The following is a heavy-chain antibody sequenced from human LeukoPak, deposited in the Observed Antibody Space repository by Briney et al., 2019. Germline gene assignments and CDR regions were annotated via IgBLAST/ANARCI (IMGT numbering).Heavy chain of an antibody. CDR1: GYSFTRYW. D-gene: IGHD3-10*01. J-gene: IGHJ4*02. Sequence: GESLKISCKASGYSFTRYWIGWVRQMPGKGLEWMGIIYPGDSDTTYSPSFQGQVTISADTSISTAYLQWSSLKAADTAVYYCARFGLDYYVSASYCDLPYWGQGTLVTVSS. CDR2: IYPGDSDT. V-gene: IGHV5-51*01. CDR3: ARFGLDYYVSASYCDLPY.